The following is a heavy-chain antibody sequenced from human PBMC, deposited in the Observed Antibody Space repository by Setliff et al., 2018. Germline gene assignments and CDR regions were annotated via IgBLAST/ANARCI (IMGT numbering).Heavy chain of an antibody. D-gene: IGHD3-3*01. CDR2: IYTSGRT. CDR3: ASHPRVTIFGVVAFDY. Sequence: SETLSLTCTVSGGSISSYYWSWIRQPPGKGLEWIGYIYTSGRTNYSPSLKSRVTISVDTSKNQFSLKLSSVTAADTAAYYCASHPRVTIFGVVAFDYWGQGILVTVSS. V-gene: IGHV4-4*08. CDR1: GGSISSYY. J-gene: IGHJ4*02.